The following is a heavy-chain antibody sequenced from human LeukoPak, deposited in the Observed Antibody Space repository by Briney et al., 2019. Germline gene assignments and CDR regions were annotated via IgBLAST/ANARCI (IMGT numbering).Heavy chain of an antibody. CDR1: GYSISSGYY. D-gene: IGHD3-22*01. CDR3: ARSALYYYDSSGYYYVNYFDY. CDR2: IYHSGST. Sequence: SETLSLTCTVSGYSISSGYYWGWIRQPPGKGLEWIGSIYHSGSTYYNPSLKSRVTISVDTSKNQFSLKLSSVTAADTAVYYCARSALYYYDSSGYYYVNYFDYWGQGTLVTVSS. J-gene: IGHJ4*02. V-gene: IGHV4-38-2*02.